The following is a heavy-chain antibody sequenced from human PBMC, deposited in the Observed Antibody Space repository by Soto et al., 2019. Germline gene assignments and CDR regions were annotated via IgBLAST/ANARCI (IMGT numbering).Heavy chain of an antibody. J-gene: IGHJ4*02. CDR2: IYPGDSDT. V-gene: IGHV5-51*01. CDR1: GYTFISYW. Sequence: PGESLKISCKGSGYTFISYWIGWVRQKPGKGLERMGMIYPGDSDTRNVPTIQGHAISSAYKAISTAYLEWRSVYSSDSAVYYCAGFIAASWTGFDYWGQGTLVTVSS. CDR3: AGFIAASWTGFDY. D-gene: IGHD3-16*02.